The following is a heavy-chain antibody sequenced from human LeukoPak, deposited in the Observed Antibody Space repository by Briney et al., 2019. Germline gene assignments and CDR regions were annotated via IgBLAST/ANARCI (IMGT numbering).Heavy chain of an antibody. CDR1: GFTFSSYW. J-gene: IGHJ3*02. V-gene: IGHV3-7*03. CDR3: AREGYCSGGSCFAFDI. CDR2: IKQDGSEK. D-gene: IGHD2-15*01. Sequence: PGGSLRLSCAASGFTFSSYWMSWVRQAPGKGLEWVANIKQDGSEKYYVDSVKGRFTISRDNAKNSLYLQMNSLRAEDTAVYYCAREGYCSGGSCFAFDIWGQGTMVTVSS.